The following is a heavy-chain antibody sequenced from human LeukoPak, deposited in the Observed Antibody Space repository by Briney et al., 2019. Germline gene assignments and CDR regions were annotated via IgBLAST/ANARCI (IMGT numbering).Heavy chain of an antibody. J-gene: IGHJ6*03. Sequence: SETLSLTCTVSGGSITNYYWSWIRQPPGKGLEWIGYIYYSGSTYYNPSLKSRVTISVDTSENQFSLKLSSVTAADTAVYYCARVPDCISTSCYGEYYMDVWGKGTTVTVSS. CDR3: ARVPDCISTSCYGEYYMDV. V-gene: IGHV4-30-4*08. CDR2: IYYSGST. D-gene: IGHD2-2*01. CDR1: GGSITNYY.